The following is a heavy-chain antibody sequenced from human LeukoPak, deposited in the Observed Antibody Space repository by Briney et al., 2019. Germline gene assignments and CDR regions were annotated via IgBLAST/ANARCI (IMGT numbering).Heavy chain of an antibody. Sequence: GGSLRLSCAASGFTVSSNYVSWVRQAPGKGLEWVSVIHSGGGTDYADSVKGRFTISRDNSKNTLYLQMNSLRAEDTAVYYCARDGARLIDAFDIWGQGTMVTVSS. D-gene: IGHD5-12*01. V-gene: IGHV3-53*01. CDR2: IHSGGGT. J-gene: IGHJ3*02. CDR1: GFTVSSNY. CDR3: ARDGARLIDAFDI.